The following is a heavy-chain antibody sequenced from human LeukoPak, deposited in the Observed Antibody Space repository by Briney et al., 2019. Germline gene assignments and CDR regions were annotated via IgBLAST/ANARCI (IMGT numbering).Heavy chain of an antibody. V-gene: IGHV3-7*04. J-gene: IGHJ4*02. D-gene: IGHD1-1*01. CDR3: ARDLEGLDY. CDR1: GFTFSSNW. Sequence: GGSLILSCEPSGFTFSSNWMSWVRQAPGKGLEWVANIKQDGSQKYYVDSVKGRFTISRDNAKNSLCLQMNSLRADDTAVYYCARDLEGLDYWGQGTLVTVSS. CDR2: IKQDGSQK.